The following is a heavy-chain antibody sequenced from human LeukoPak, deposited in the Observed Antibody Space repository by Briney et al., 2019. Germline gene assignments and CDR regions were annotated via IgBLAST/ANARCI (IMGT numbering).Heavy chain of an antibody. J-gene: IGHJ5*02. CDR2: IWYDGSNK. D-gene: IGHD6-25*01. CDR1: GFTFSSYG. CDR3: ARDPYSSGVNWFDP. Sequence: GRSLRLSCAASGFTFSSYGMHWVRQAPGKGLEWVAVIWYDGSNKYYVDSVKGRFTISRDNSKNTLYLQMNSLRAEDTAVYYCARDPYSSGVNWFDPWGQGTLVTVSS. V-gene: IGHV3-33*01.